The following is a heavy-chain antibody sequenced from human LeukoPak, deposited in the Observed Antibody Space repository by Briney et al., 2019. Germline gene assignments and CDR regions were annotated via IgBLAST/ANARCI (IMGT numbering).Heavy chain of an antibody. J-gene: IGHJ4*02. D-gene: IGHD3/OR15-3a*01. CDR1: GFTFSSYA. Sequence: PGGSLRLSCAASGFTFSSYAMHWVRQAPGKGLEWVAVISYDGSNKYFADSVKGRFTISRDNSKNTLYLQMNSLRAEDTAVYYCARDLRAKRLFGPCAYWGQGTLVTVSS. CDR3: ARDLRAKRLFGPCAY. CDR2: ISYDGSNK. V-gene: IGHV3-30*04.